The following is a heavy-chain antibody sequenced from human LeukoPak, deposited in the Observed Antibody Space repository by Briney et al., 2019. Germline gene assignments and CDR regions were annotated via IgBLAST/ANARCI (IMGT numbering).Heavy chain of an antibody. CDR3: ARDLSYSGIDY. V-gene: IGHV3-23*01. J-gene: IGHJ4*02. D-gene: IGHD1-26*01. CDR2: ISGLGRTT. Sequence: GGSLRLSCAASGFTFSNYAQSWVRQAPGKGLECVSAISGLGRTTYYADSVKGRFTISRDNAKNTLYLQMNSLRAEDTAIYYCARDLSYSGIDYWGQGTLVTVSS. CDR1: GFTFSNYA.